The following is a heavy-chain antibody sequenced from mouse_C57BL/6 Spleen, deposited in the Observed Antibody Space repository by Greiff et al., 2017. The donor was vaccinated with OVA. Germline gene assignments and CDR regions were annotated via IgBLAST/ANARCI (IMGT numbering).Heavy chain of an antibody. V-gene: IGHV1-26*01. CDR3: ARFPITTVVADAMDY. CDR1: GYTFTDYY. J-gene: IGHJ4*01. CDR2: INPNNGGT. Sequence: VQLQQSGPELVKPGASVKISCKASGYTFTDYYMNWVKQSHGKSLEWIGDINPNNGGTSYNQKFKGKATLTVDKSSSTAYMELRSLTSEDSAVYYCARFPITTVVADAMDYWGQGTSVTVSS. D-gene: IGHD1-1*01.